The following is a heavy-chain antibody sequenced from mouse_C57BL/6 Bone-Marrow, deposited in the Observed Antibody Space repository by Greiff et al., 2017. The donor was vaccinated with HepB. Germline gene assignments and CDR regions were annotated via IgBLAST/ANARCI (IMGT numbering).Heavy chain of an antibody. J-gene: IGHJ3*01. V-gene: IGHV5-4*03. CDR3: AKRDGYYSAWFAY. D-gene: IGHD2-3*01. Sequence: EVQRVESGGGLVKPGGSLKLSCAASGFTFSSYAMSWVRQTPEKRLEWVATISDGGSYTYYPDNVKGRFTISRDNAKNNLYLQMSHLKSEDTAMYYCAKRDGYYSAWFAYWGQGTLVTVSA. CDR2: ISDGGSYT. CDR1: GFTFSSYA.